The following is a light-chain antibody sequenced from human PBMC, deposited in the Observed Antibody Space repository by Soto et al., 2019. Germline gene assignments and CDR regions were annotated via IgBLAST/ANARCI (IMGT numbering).Light chain of an antibody. V-gene: IGKV3-15*01. CDR3: QQYNEWPPFT. Sequence: EIVMTQSPATLSVSPGERATLSCRSSQRVSSNLAWYQQKPGQAPRLLIXGASTRATGIPDRFSGSVSGTEFTLTISSLQSEDFAVYYCQQYNEWPPFTFGQGTRLEIK. CDR1: QRVSSN. J-gene: IGKJ5*01. CDR2: GAS.